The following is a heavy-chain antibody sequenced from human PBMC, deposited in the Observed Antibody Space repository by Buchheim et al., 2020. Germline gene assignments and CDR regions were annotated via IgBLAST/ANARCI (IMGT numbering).Heavy chain of an antibody. CDR1: GGSISSYY. V-gene: IGHV4-59*01. J-gene: IGHJ6*02. CDR2: IYYSGST. CDR3: ARERPWYSGSYYESYYYYGMDV. D-gene: IGHD1-26*01. Sequence: QVQLQESGPGLVKPSETLSLTCTVSGGSISSYYWSWIRQPPGKGLEWIGYIYYSGSTNYNPSLKSRVTISVDTSKNQFSRKLSSVTAADTAVYYCARERPWYSGSYYESYYYYGMDVWGQGTT.